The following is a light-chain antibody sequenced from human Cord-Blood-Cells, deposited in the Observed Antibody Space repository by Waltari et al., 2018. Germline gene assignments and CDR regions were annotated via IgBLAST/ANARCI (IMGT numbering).Light chain of an antibody. V-gene: IGKV1-39*01. J-gene: IGKJ2*01. Sequence: DIQMTHSPSSLSASVGDRVTITCRASQSISSYLNWYQQKPGKAPKLLIYAASSLQSGIPSRFSGSGSETDVTLNISSLQPVAFATYYCQQSYSTPYTFGQGTKLEIK. CDR2: AAS. CDR1: QSISSY. CDR3: QQSYSTPYT.